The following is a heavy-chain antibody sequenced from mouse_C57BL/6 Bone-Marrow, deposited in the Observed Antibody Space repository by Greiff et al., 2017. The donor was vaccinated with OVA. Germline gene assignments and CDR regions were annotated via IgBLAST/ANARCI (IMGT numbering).Heavy chain of an antibody. CDR3: ARDTTVHFDY. V-gene: IGHV5-4*01. CDR2: ISDGGSYT. D-gene: IGHD1-1*01. Sequence: EVKLVESGGGLGKPGGSLKPSCAALGFTSGSLARSWVSQTPEKRLEWVATISDGGSYTYYPDNVKGRFTISRDNAKNNLYLQMSHLKSEDTAMYYCARDTTVHFDYWGQGTTLTVSS. CDR1: GFTSGSLA. J-gene: IGHJ2*01.